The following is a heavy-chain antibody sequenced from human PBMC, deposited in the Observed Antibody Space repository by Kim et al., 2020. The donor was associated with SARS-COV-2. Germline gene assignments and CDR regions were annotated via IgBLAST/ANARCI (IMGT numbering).Heavy chain of an antibody. V-gene: IGHV3-74*01. J-gene: IGHJ4*02. CDR3: ARRQFSSGWYYFDY. D-gene: IGHD6-19*01. Sequence: ADSVKGRFTSARDNAKNTLYLQMNSLRAEDTAVYYCARRQFSSGWYYFDYWGQGTLVTVSS.